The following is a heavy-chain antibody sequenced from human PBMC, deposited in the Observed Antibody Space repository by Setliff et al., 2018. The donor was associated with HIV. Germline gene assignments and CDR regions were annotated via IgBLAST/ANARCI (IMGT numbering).Heavy chain of an antibody. V-gene: IGHV3-30*02. J-gene: IGHJ6*03. CDR1: GLTFGRYG. CDR3: AKSFNSGPTNWNIDV. D-gene: IGHD1-20*01. CDR2: IQYDESNK. Sequence: PGGSLRLSCAVSGLTFGRYGFHWVRQVPGKGLDWVTFIQYDESNKYYGDPVRGRFTISRDNSKNTLYLQMNSLRSEDTAVYFCAKSFNSGPTNWNIDVWGTGTTVTVSS.